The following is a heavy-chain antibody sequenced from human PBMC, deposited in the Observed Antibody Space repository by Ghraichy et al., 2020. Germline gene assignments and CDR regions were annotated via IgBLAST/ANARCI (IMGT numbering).Heavy chain of an antibody. J-gene: IGHJ4*02. CDR3: ARGLRGPDY. V-gene: IGHV3-74*01. CDR2: IDNDGSDA. D-gene: IGHD4-17*01. Sequence: LSLTCATSGFTFSGFWMHWVRQAPGNGLVWVSRIDNDGSDATYADSVKGRFTISRDNAENTLYLQMNSLRAEDTALYYCARGLRGPDYWGQGTLVTVSS. CDR1: GFTFSGFW.